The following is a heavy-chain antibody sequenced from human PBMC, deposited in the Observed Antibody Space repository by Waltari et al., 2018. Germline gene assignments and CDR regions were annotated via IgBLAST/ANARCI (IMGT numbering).Heavy chain of an antibody. CDR2: IRYDGSNK. V-gene: IGHV3-30*02. Sequence: QVQLVESGGGVVQPGGSLRLSCAASGFTFSSYGMHWVRQAPGKGLEWVAFIRYDGSNKYYADSVKGRFTISRDNSKNTLDLQMNSLRAEDTAVYYCAKAPPYYYYYMDVWGKGTTVTISS. CDR3: AKAPPYYYYYMDV. CDR1: GFTFSSYG. J-gene: IGHJ6*03.